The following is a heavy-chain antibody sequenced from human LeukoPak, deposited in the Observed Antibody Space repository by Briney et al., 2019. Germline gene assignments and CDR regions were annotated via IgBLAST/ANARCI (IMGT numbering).Heavy chain of an antibody. J-gene: IGHJ4*02. D-gene: IGHD3-22*01. Sequence: AVNVSCMGCGYTLTSQAMHGVRQAAGQGGEGMGWINACNGKTKYLRRFQGRPTITRHTSSSTADMELSSQRSEGTAVCDCARKGSDRSGYYKSNYFDYRGQATLVTVSS. CDR1: GYTLTSQA. V-gene: IGHV1-3*01. CDR2: INACNGKT. CDR3: ARKGSDRSGYYKSNYFDY.